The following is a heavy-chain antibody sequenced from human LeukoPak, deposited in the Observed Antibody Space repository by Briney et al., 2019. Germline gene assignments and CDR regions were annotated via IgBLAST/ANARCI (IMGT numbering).Heavy chain of an antibody. J-gene: IGHJ6*03. V-gene: IGHV4-59*01. D-gene: IGHD2-15*01. CDR3: ARDRSYCSGGSCYPWDDYYYYYMDV. Sequence: SETLSLTCTVSGGSISSYYWSWIRQPPGKGLEWIGYIYYSGSTNYNPSLKSRVTISVDTSKNQFSLKLSSVTAADTAVYYCARDRSYCSGGSCYPWDDYYYYYMDVWGKGTTVTVSS. CDR1: GGSISSYY. CDR2: IYYSGST.